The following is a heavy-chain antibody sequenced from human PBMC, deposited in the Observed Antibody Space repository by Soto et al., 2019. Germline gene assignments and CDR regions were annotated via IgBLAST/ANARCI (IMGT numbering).Heavy chain of an antibody. CDR3: ARAVGLLRYQLPYYFDY. CDR2: IYYSGST. CDR1: GGSISSGGYY. Sequence: SSETRSLTCTVFGGSISSGGYYWSWIRQHPGKGLEWIGYIYYSGSTYYNPSLKSRVTISVDTSKNQFSLKLSSVTAADTAVYYCARAVGLLRYQLPYYFDYWGQGTLVTVSS. J-gene: IGHJ4*02. D-gene: IGHD2-2*01. V-gene: IGHV4-31*03.